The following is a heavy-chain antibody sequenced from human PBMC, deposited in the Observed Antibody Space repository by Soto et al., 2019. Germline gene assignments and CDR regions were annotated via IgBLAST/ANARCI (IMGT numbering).Heavy chain of an antibody. J-gene: IGHJ6*03. CDR2: IKSKTDGGTT. CDR1: GFTFSNAW. CDR3: TTGPALFAYYYYMDV. Sequence: PGGSLRLSCAASGFTFSNAWMSWVRQAPGKGLEWVGRIKSKTDGGTTDYAAPVKGRFTISRDDSKNTLYLQMNSLKTEDTAVYYCTTGPALFAYYYYMDVWGKGTTVTVSS. D-gene: IGHD2-2*01. V-gene: IGHV3-15*01.